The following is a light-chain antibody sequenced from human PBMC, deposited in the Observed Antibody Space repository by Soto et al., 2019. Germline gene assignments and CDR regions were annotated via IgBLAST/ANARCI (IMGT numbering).Light chain of an antibody. V-gene: IGKV1-5*01. CDR3: QQYNTYPWT. CDR2: YAS. J-gene: IGKJ1*01. Sequence: DIPVTKSPSTLSASVGDRVTFTCRASQSISSWLAWYQQKPGKAPKHLLYYASTLQSGVPSRFSGSRSGTDFTLTISRLHPDDFATYYCQQYNTYPWTSGQGTKVDIK. CDR1: QSISSW.